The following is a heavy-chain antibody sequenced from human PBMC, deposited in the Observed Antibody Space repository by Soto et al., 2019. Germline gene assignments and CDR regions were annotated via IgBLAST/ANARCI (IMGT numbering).Heavy chain of an antibody. J-gene: IGHJ4*02. D-gene: IGHD4-17*01. CDR2: NSAYNGNT. Sequence: ASVKVSCKASGYTFTSYGISWVRQAPGQGLEWMGWNSAYNGNTNYAQKLQGRVTRHTDTSTSTAYMELRSLGSEDTAVYYCARDFEDYGDYLFDYWGQGTLVTVSS. V-gene: IGHV1-18*01. CDR1: GYTFTSYG. CDR3: ARDFEDYGDYLFDY.